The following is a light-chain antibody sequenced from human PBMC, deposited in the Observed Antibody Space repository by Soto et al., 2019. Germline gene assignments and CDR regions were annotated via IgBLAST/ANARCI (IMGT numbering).Light chain of an antibody. Sequence: EIVLTQSPDTLSVSPGERATLSCRASQTFGSNLAWYHQKPGQAPRPLIYGPSTRASDTPARFSGSGSVTEFALTISSLQSEDFAVYYCQQYNNWPITFGQGTRLPNK. CDR1: QTFGSN. V-gene: IGKV3D-15*01. J-gene: IGKJ5*01. CDR3: QQYNNWPIT. CDR2: GPS.